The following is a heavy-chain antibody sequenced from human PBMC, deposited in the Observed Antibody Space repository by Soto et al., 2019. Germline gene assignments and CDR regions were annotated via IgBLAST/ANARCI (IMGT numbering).Heavy chain of an antibody. CDR2: IYYSGST. V-gene: IGHV4-31*03. Sequence: SETLSLTCTVSGGSISSGGYYWSWIRQHPGKGLEWIGYIYYSGSTYYNPSLKSRVTISVDTSKNQFSLKLSSVTAADTAVYYCARGKDYDILTGPFDPWGQGTLVTVSS. J-gene: IGHJ5*02. CDR1: GGSISSGGYY. CDR3: ARGKDYDILTGPFDP. D-gene: IGHD3-9*01.